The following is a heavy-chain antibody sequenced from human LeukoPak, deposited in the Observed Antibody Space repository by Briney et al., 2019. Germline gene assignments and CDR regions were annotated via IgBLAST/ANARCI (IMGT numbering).Heavy chain of an antibody. V-gene: IGHV4-59*01. D-gene: IGHD3-10*01. CDR3: AMNYYGSGSHRSGFDY. CDR1: GGSISSYY. J-gene: IGHJ4*02. CDR2: IYYSGST. Sequence: SETLSLTCTVSGGSISSYYWSWIRQPPGKGLEWIGYIYYSGSTNYKPSLKSRVTISVDTSKNQFSLKLSSVTAADTAVYYCAMNYYGSGSHRSGFDYWGQGTLVTASS.